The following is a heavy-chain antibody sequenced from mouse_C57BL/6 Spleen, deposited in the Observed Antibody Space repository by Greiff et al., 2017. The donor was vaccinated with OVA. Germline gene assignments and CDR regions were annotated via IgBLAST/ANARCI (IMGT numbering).Heavy chain of an antibody. D-gene: IGHD2-4*01. V-gene: IGHV1-80*01. Sequence: VQRVESGAELVKPGASVKISCKASGYAFSSYWMNWVKQRPGKGLEWIGQIYPGDGDTNYNGKFKGKATLTADKSSSTAYMQLSSLTSEDSAVYFCAYYDYDSLAMDYWGQGTSVTVSS. CDR1: GYAFSSYW. J-gene: IGHJ4*01. CDR2: IYPGDGDT. CDR3: AYYDYDSLAMDY.